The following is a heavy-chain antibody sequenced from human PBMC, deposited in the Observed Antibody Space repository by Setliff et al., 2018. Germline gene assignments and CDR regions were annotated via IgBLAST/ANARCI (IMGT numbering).Heavy chain of an antibody. V-gene: IGHV5-51*01. CDR1: GYIFNNYW. J-gene: IGHJ4*02. CDR3: ARPREGYKSFQY. Sequence: GESLKISCKTSGYIFNNYWIVWVRQLPGKGLECMGIIYPGDSDIRYSPSFEGQVTISADKSISTAYLHWGSLKASDTAMYYCARPREGYKSFQYWGQGTQVTVSS. CDR2: IYPGDSDI. D-gene: IGHD5-12*01.